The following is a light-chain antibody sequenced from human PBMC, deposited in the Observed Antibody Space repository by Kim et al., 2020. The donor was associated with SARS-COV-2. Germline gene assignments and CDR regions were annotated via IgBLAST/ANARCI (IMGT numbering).Light chain of an antibody. CDR3: SSYTSSSTLV. J-gene: IGLJ1*01. Sequence: QSALTQPASVSGSPGQSITISCTGSSSDVGGYKYVSWYQQHPGKAPKLMIYDVSNRPSGVSNRFSGSKSGNTASLTISWLQAEDEADYYCSSYTSSSTLVFGTGTKVTVL. CDR1: SSDVGGYKY. CDR2: DVS. V-gene: IGLV2-14*03.